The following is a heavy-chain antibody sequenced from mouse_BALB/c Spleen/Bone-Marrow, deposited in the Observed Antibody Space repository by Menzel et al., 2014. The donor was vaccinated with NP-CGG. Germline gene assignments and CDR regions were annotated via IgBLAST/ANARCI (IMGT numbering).Heavy chain of an antibody. CDR1: GYTFTSYW. Sequence: QVQLKQSGAELARPGASVKLSCKASGYTFTSYWMQWVKQRPGQGLEWIGAIYPGGGDTRYTQKFKGKATLTADKSSSTAYMQLSSLASEDAAVYYCARRDYGIRENYYAMDYWGQGTSVTVSS. CDR2: IYPGGGDT. J-gene: IGHJ4*01. CDR3: ARRDYGIRENYYAMDY. D-gene: IGHD1-2*01. V-gene: IGHV1-87*01.